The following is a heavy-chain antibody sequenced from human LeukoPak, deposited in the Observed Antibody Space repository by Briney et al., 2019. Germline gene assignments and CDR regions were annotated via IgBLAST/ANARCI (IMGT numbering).Heavy chain of an antibody. V-gene: IGHV3-33*01. D-gene: IGHD3-16*01. CDR3: ARDGGGSTGNWFDP. CDR2: IWYDVNKE. CDR1: GFTFSNYG. J-gene: IGHJ5*02. Sequence: GGSLRLSCAASGFTFSNYGVHWVRQAPGKGLERVAVIWYDVNKEDYADSVKGRFTISRDNSTDTLYLQMNSLRGDDTAVYYCARDGGGSTGNWFDPWGQGILVTVSS.